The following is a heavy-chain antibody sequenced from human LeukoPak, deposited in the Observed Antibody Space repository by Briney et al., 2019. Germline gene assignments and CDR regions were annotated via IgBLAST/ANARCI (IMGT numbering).Heavy chain of an antibody. V-gene: IGHV1-69*13. CDR2: VIPIFGPA. Sequence: GASVTVSFTTSGGTFTSYAISRVRQAPGQGLEWMGGVIPIFGPANYAQKFQGRVTITADESTTTAYMELSSLRSQDTAVYYCARSLGFGSYGSGSYSGWFDPWGQGTLVTVSS. D-gene: IGHD3-10*01. CDR3: ARSLGFGSYGSGSYSGWFDP. CDR1: GGTFTSYA. J-gene: IGHJ5*02.